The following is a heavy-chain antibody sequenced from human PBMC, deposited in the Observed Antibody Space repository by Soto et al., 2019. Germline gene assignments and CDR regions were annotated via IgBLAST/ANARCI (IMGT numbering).Heavy chain of an antibody. J-gene: IGHJ3*02. CDR1: GFTFSRYY. CDR3: ARDDGLSSTNVKAFDI. Sequence: PGGSLRLSCAASGFTFSRYYMNWVRQAPGKELEWVSSISTTSTYTHYADSLKGRFTISRDNAKKLLYLQMDSLRAEDTAVYYCARDDGLSSTNVKAFDIWGQGTKVTVSS. D-gene: IGHD2-2*01. V-gene: IGHV3-21*01. CDR2: ISTTSTYT.